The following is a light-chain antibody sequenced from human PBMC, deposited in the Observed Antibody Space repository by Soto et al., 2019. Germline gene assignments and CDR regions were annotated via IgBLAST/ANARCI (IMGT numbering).Light chain of an antibody. CDR2: DAS. Sequence: PGDRATLSCRASQCVSSYLAWYQQKPGQAPRLLIYDASNRATGIPARFSGSGSGTDFTLTISSLEPEDFAVYYCQQRSNWPSYTFGQGTKLEIK. V-gene: IGKV3-11*01. CDR1: QCVSSY. J-gene: IGKJ2*01. CDR3: QQRSNWPSYT.